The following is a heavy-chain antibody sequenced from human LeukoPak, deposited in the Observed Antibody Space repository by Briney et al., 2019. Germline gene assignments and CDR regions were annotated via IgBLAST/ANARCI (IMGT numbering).Heavy chain of an antibody. CDR2: INHSGGT. CDR1: GGSFSGYY. V-gene: IGHV4-34*01. Sequence: SETLSLTCAVYGGSFSGYYRSWIRQPPGKGLEWIGEINHSGGTNYNPSLKSRVTMSVDTSKNQSALVLSPVTAAYTAVYDCARDHSHSTGWRGQLCIDPWCPGTLVTVSA. J-gene: IGHJ5*02. CDR3: ARDHSHSTGWRGQLCIDP. D-gene: IGHD6-19*01.